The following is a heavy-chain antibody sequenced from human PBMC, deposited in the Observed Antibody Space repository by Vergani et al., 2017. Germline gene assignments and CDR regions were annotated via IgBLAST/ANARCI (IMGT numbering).Heavy chain of an antibody. V-gene: IGHV3-23*01. CDR3: AKARDPNCKGGNCYSYYYSLDL. D-gene: IGHD2-15*01. CDR1: GFTFSDYG. J-gene: IGHJ6*02. Sequence: EVQLLESGGGLIQPGGSLRLSCAASGFTFSDYGMTWVRQAPGRGLEWVSAINAGGDRTFYAESVKGRFITSRDNSKDTLYLQMNSLRVEDTAIYYCAKARDPNCKGGNCYSYYYSLDLWGQGTTVTVSS. CDR2: INAGGDRT.